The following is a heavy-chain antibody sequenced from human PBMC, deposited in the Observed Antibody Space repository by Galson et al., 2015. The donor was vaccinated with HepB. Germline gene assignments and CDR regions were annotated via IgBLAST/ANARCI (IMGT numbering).Heavy chain of an antibody. V-gene: IGHV6-1*01. J-gene: IGHJ3*02. CDR3: ARGYAAVDAFDI. D-gene: IGHD1-1*01. Sequence: CAISGDSVSSNSAAWDWIRQSPSRGLEWLGRTCYRSKWYNDYAVSVKSRITINPDTSKNQFSLQLNSVTPEDTAVYYCARGYAAVDAFDIWGQGTMVTVSS. CDR1: GDSVSSNSAA. CDR2: TCYRSKWYN.